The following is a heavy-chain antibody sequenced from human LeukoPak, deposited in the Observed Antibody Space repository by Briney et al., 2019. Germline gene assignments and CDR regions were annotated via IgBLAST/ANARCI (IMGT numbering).Heavy chain of an antibody. Sequence: ASVKVSCKASGYTFTGYYMHWMRQAPGQGLEWMGWINPNSGGTNYAQKFQGRVTMTRDTSISTAYMELSRLRSDDTAVYYCARGSRFLEWLLYEVLNYWGQGTLVTVSS. CDR2: INPNSGGT. CDR1: GYTFTGYY. J-gene: IGHJ4*02. D-gene: IGHD3-3*01. V-gene: IGHV1-2*02. CDR3: ARGSRFLEWLLYEVLNY.